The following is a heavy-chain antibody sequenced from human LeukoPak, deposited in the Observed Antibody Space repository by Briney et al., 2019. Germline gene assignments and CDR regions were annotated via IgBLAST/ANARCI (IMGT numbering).Heavy chain of an antibody. Sequence: PGGSLRLSCAASGFTFSSYAMSWVRQAPGKGLEWVSAISGSGGSTYYADSVKGRFTISRDNSKNTLYLQMNSLRAEDTAVYYCAKIGATGTTVRYFDWLPDNYYYYYGMDVWGQGTTVTVSS. CDR2: ISGSGGST. V-gene: IGHV3-23*01. D-gene: IGHD3-9*01. CDR1: GFTFSSYA. J-gene: IGHJ6*02. CDR3: AKIGATGTTVRYFDWLPDNYYYYYGMDV.